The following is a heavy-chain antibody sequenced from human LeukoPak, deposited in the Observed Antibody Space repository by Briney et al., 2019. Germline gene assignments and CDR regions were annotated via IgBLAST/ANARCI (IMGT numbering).Heavy chain of an antibody. J-gene: IGHJ4*02. CDR2: ISYDGSNK. CDR1: GFTFSSYG. Sequence: GGSLRLSCAASGFTFSSYGMHWVRQAPGKGLEWVAVISYDGSNKYYADSVKGRFTISRDNSKNTLYLQMNSLRAEDTAVYYCAKHVEYWGQGTLVTVSS. D-gene: IGHD2-21*01. CDR3: AKHVEY. V-gene: IGHV3-30*18.